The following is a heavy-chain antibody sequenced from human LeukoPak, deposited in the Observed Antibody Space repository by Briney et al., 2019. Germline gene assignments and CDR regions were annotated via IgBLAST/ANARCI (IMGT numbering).Heavy chain of an antibody. CDR1: GYTFTGYY. J-gene: IGHJ4*02. D-gene: IGHD2-21*02. V-gene: IGHV1-2*02. Sequence: ASVKVSCKASGYTFTGYYMHWVRQAPGQGLEWMGWINPNSGGTNYAQKFQGRVTMTRDTSISTAYMELSRLRSDDTAVYYCARGTCGGDCSGSPPLDYWGQGTLVTVSS. CDR3: ARGTCGGDCSGSPPLDY. CDR2: INPNSGGT.